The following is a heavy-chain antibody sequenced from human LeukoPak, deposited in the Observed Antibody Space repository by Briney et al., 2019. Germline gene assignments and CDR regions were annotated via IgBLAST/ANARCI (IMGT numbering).Heavy chain of an antibody. CDR1: GFTFSDYY. CDR2: IWYDESKK. D-gene: IGHD1-26*01. CDR3: TKDASAYSGSYFDY. V-gene: IGHV3-33*06. Sequence: PGGSLRLSRAASGFTFSDYYMSWIRQAPGKGLEWVAGIWYDESKKNYADSVKGRFTISRDNSKNTVFLQMNSLRAEDTAVYYCTKDASAYSGSYFDYWGQGTLVTVSS. J-gene: IGHJ4*02.